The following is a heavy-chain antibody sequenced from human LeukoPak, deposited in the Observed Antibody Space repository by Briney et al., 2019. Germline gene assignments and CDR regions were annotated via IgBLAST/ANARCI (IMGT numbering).Heavy chain of an antibody. Sequence: SETLSLTCTVSSGSISTYRWSWVRPPPGKGREWIGYIYYSGRTNYNPSLQSRVTISVDTSKSQFSLKLSSVTAADTAVYYCARRITARQGFDYWGQGTLVTVSS. CDR1: SGSISTYR. V-gene: IGHV4-59*08. J-gene: IGHJ4*02. D-gene: IGHD6-6*01. CDR3: ARRITARQGFDY. CDR2: IYYSGRT.